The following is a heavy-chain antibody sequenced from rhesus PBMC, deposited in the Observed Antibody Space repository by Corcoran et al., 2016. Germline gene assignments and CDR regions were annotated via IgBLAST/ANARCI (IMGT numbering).Heavy chain of an antibody. V-gene: IGHV4S10*01. CDR3: AIPNCSGGVCYWASLDY. J-gene: IGHJ4*01. Sequence: QVQLQESGPGVVQPSETLSLTCAVSGGSISDSYRWSWIRQPPGKGLEGVGVIYGISTSTNSNPSLKSRVTISKATSKNQFSLKLCFVTAADTAVYYSAIPNCSGGVCYWASLDYWGQGVLVTVSS. CDR2: IYGISTST. CDR1: GGSISDSYR. D-gene: IGHD2-39*02.